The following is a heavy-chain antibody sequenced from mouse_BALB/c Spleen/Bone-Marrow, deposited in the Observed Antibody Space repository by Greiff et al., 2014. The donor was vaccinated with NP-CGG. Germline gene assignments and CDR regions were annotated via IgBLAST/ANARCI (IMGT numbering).Heavy chain of an antibody. CDR3: SKDGGYDYSYYFDY. D-gene: IGHD2-4*01. J-gene: IGHJ2*01. Sequence: EVKLVESGGGLVKPGGSLKLSCAASGFSFSSYSMSWVRQTPEERLEWVATISSGGHDTYYPDSVKGRFTISRDNAKNTLYLQMSSLKSEDTAMYYCSKDGGYDYSYYFDYWGQGTTLTVSS. CDR1: GFSFSSYS. V-gene: IGHV5-6-4*01. CDR2: ISSGGHDT.